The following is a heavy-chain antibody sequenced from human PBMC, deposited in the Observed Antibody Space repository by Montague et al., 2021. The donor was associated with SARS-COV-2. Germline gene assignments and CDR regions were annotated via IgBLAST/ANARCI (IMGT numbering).Heavy chain of an antibody. CDR1: GGSFSGYY. V-gene: IGHV4-34*01. Sequence: SETLSLTCAVYGGSFSGYYWSWIRQPPGKGLGWIGEINHSGSTNXNPSLKSRVTILVDTSKNQFSLKLSSVTAADTAVYYCAIPMVRGFSRAFDIWGQGTMVPVSS. CDR2: INHSGST. D-gene: IGHD3-10*01. J-gene: IGHJ3*02. CDR3: AIPMVRGFSRAFDI.